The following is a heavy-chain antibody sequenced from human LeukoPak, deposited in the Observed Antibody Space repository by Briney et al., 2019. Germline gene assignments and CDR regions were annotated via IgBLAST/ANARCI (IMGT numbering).Heavy chain of an antibody. D-gene: IGHD6-19*01. Sequence: SETLSLTCTVSGGSMSPYHWGWIRQPPGKGLEWTGYIYYSGSTNYNPSLNSRVTISVDTSKNQFSLKLSSVTAADTAVYYCARGPVAALDYWGQGTLVTVSS. CDR2: IYYSGST. CDR1: GGSMSPYH. V-gene: IGHV4-59*12. J-gene: IGHJ4*02. CDR3: ARGPVAALDY.